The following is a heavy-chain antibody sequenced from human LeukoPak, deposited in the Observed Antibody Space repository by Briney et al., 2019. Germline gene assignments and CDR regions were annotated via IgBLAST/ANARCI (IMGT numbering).Heavy chain of an antibody. V-gene: IGHV5-51*01. CDR1: GYTFTSYW. CDR3: ARPYFHDSSGYFYY. D-gene: IGHD3-22*01. J-gene: IGHJ4*02. CDR2: IYPGDSDT. Sequence: GESLKISCKGSGYTFTSYWIGWVRQTPGKGLEWMGIIYPGDSDTRYSPSFQGQVTISADKSINTAYLQWSSLKASDTAMYYRARPYFHDSSGYFYYWGQGTLVTVSS.